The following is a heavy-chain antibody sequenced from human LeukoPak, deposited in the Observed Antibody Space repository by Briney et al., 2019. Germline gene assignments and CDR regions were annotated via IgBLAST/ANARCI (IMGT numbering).Heavy chain of an antibody. V-gene: IGHV3-23*01. D-gene: IGHD5-18*01. J-gene: IGHJ4*02. CDR1: GYTLTELS. CDR3: AKDYRHLWLQLSVDY. CDR2: ISASGAGT. Sequence: ASVKVSCKVSGYTLTELSMHWVRQAPGKGLEWVSAISASGAGTYYADSVKGRFTISRDNSKNTLYLQMNSLTAEDTAVYYCAKDYRHLWLQLSVDYWGQGTLVTVSS.